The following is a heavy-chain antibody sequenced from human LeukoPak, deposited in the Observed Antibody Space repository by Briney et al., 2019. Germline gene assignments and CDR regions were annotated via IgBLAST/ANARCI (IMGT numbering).Heavy chain of an antibody. J-gene: IGHJ5*02. Sequence: GASVKVSCKASGYTFTGYYMHWVRQAPGQGLEWMGWINPNSGGTNYAQKFQGRVTMTRDTSISTAYMELSRLRSDDTAVYYCAREYGYCSGGSCYSWFDPWGQGTLVTVSS. D-gene: IGHD2-15*01. CDR2: INPNSGGT. V-gene: IGHV1-2*02. CDR1: GYTFTGYY. CDR3: AREYGYCSGGSCYSWFDP.